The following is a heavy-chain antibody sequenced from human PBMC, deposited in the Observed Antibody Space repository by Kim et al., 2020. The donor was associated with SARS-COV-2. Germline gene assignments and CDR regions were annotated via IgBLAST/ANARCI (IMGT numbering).Heavy chain of an antibody. J-gene: IGHJ4*02. CDR2: ISGNGYDT. D-gene: IGHD2-15*01. Sequence: GGSLRLSCAVPGFTFTSDAMSWVRQAPGKGLEWVSAISGNGYDTYYADSVKGRFTISRDNSKNILYLEMNSLRAEDTAVYYCANPTPGDCTSSSCHAYDCWGQGTLVTVSS. CDR3: ANPTPGDCTSSSCHAYDC. V-gene: IGHV3-23*01. CDR1: GFTFTSDA.